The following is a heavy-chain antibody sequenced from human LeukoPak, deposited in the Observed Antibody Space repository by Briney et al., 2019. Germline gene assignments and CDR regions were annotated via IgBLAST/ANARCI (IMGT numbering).Heavy chain of an antibody. J-gene: IGHJ4*02. CDR1: GGSFSGYY. D-gene: IGHD4/OR15-4a*01. Sequence: PSGTLSLTCAVYGGSFSGYYWSWIRQPPGKGLEWIGEINHSGSTNYNPSLKSRVTISVDTSKNQFSLKLSSVTAADTAVYYCGRDGARILWGQGTLVTVSS. CDR3: GRDGARIL. V-gene: IGHV4-34*01. CDR2: INHSGST.